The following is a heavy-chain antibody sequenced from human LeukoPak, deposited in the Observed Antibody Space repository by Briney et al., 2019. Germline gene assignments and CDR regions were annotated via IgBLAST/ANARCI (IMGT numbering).Heavy chain of an antibody. Sequence: GGSLRLSCAASGFTFSSYAMNWVRQAPGKGLEWVSTISGSDTNTYYADSVKGRYTVSRDNSQNTLYLQMNSLRAEDTAVYFCAKQPYCTNGVCYLRYYFDYWGQGTLVTVSS. CDR3: AKQPYCTNGVCYLRYYFDY. D-gene: IGHD2-8*01. CDR2: ISGSDTNT. J-gene: IGHJ4*02. CDR1: GFTFSSYA. V-gene: IGHV3-23*01.